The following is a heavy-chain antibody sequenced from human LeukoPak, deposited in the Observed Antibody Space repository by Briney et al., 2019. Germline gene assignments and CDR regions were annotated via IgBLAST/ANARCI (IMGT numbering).Heavy chain of an antibody. CDR1: GFTFSNYA. J-gene: IGHJ3*01. CDR3: AKDRRYSNDAFDV. D-gene: IGHD6-13*01. Sequence: GGSLRLSCAASGFTFSNYAMSWVRQAPGRGLEWVATIGDSGGNTYYAESVKGRFTISRDNSKSTLHLQMNSLRAEDTAVYYCAKDRRYSNDAFDVWGQGTMVTVSS. V-gene: IGHV3-23*01. CDR2: IGDSGGNT.